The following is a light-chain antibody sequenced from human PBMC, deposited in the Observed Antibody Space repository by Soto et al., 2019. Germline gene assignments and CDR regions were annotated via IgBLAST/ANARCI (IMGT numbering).Light chain of an antibody. Sequence: DIQLTQSPSFLSASVGDRVTITCRASQGISSYLAWYQQKPGKAPKLLIYAASTLHSGVPSRFSGSGSGTEFTLTINSLQPEDFATYYCQQLNSYPLTFGGGTKVEIK. V-gene: IGKV1-9*01. CDR3: QQLNSYPLT. CDR2: AAS. CDR1: QGISSY. J-gene: IGKJ4*01.